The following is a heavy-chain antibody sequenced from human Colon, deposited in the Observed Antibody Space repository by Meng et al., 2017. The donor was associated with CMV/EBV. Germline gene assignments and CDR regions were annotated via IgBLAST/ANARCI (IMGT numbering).Heavy chain of an antibody. CDR2: ISAYNGNT. D-gene: IGHD3-3*01. CDR3: ARYTYSAIFGVVINQNYYYYGMDV. CDR1: GCTLTTYY. V-gene: IGHV1-18*01. Sequence: ASVMVSCKSSGCTLTTYYMHWVRQPPGQGLEWMGMISAYNGNTNYAQKLQGRVTMTTDTSTSTAYLELRSLRSYDTAVYYCARYTYSAIFGVVINQNYYYYGMDVWGQGTTVTVSS. J-gene: IGHJ6*02.